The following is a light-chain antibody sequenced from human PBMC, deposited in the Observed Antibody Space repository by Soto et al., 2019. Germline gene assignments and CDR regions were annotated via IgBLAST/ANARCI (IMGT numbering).Light chain of an antibody. CDR3: QTWGTGPWV. CDR1: SGHSSYA. CDR2: LNSDGSH. V-gene: IGLV4-69*01. Sequence: QLVLTQSPSASASLGDSVKLTCTLSSGHSSYAIAWHQQQPEKGPRYLMKLNSDGSHSKGDGIPDRFSGSNSGAERYLTISSLQSEDEADYYCQTWGTGPWVFGGGTKLTVL. J-gene: IGLJ3*02.